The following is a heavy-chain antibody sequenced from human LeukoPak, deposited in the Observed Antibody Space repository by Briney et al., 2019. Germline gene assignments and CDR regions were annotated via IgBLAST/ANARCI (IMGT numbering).Heavy chain of an antibody. CDR3: ARIEDYGGNSVNY. J-gene: IGHJ4*02. CDR1: RGSVSSGDYY. Sequence: SETLSLTCTVSRGSVSSGDYYWTWIRQPPGKGLEWIGYISYSGSTNYNPSLKSRVTISVDTSKNQFSLKLSSVTAADTAVYYCARIEDYGGNSVNYWGQGTLVTVSS. CDR2: ISYSGST. V-gene: IGHV4-61*08. D-gene: IGHD4-23*01.